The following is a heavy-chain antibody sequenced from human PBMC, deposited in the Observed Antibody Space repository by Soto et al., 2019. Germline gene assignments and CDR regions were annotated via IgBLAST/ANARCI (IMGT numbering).Heavy chain of an antibody. CDR2: ISARGGST. V-gene: IGHV3-23*01. CDR1: GFTFSTYA. J-gene: IGHJ1*01. Sequence: PGGSLRLSCAASGFTFSTYAMTWVRKAPGKGLEWVSSISARGGSTYYADSVKGRFTISRDNAKNMMYLQMNSLGADGTALYYCAKDLSDYDGGAEYFQRWGQGTRVTVSS. D-gene: IGHD5-12*01. CDR3: AKDLSDYDGGAEYFQR.